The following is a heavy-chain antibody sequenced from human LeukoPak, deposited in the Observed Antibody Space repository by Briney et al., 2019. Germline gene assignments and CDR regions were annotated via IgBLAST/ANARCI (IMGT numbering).Heavy chain of an antibody. Sequence: ASVKVSCKASGYTFTGYYMHWVRQAPGQGLEWMGWINPNSGGTNYAQKFQGWVTMTRDTSISTAYMELSRLRSDDTAAYYCARAGSAPGYGSGWYYFDYWGQGTLVTVSS. J-gene: IGHJ4*02. V-gene: IGHV1-2*04. CDR2: INPNSGGT. CDR3: ARAGSAPGYGSGWYYFDY. D-gene: IGHD6-13*01. CDR1: GYTFTGYY.